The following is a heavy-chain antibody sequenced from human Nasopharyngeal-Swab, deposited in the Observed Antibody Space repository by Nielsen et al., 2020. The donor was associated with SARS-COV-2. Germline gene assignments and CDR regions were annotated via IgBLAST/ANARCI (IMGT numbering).Heavy chain of an antibody. J-gene: IGHJ5*01. V-gene: IGHV4-59*01. CDR3: ARDGRPFSSENWFDP. Sequence: SDTLSLTFPVSGGAIRSFYWSWVRQPPGKGLEWLAGIYYSGDTDYNPSLKSRVSISMDTSKNQFSLKLSSVTAADTAVYYCARDGRPFSSENWFDPWGQGTLVTVSS. CDR2: IYYSGDT. CDR1: GGAIRSFY. D-gene: IGHD2-2*01.